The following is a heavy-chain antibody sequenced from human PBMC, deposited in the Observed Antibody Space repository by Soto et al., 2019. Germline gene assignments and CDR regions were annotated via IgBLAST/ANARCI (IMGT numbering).Heavy chain of an antibody. D-gene: IGHD2-2*01. J-gene: IGHJ6*02. CDR1: GFTFSSYA. Sequence: GGSLRLSCAASGFTFSSYAMHWVRQAPGKGLEWVAVISYDGSNKYYADSVKGRFTISRDNSKNTLYLQMNSLRAEDTAVYYCVTSLVEQYQLLFYLFAEKISGMDVWGQGTTVTVSS. V-gene: IGHV3-30-3*01. CDR3: VTSLVEQYQLLFYLFAEKISGMDV. CDR2: ISYDGSNK.